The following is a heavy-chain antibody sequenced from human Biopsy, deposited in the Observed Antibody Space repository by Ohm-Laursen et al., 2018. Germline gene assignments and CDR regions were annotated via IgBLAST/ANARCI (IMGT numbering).Heavy chain of an antibody. CDR1: GDSVTKYY. V-gene: IGHV4-59*02. CDR3: ARDSGILNYGNFKYYHYYGMDV. Sequence: SDTLSLNCAVSGDSVTKYYWSWIRQPPGKGLEWIGHIYYSVMTNYNPSLQSRVSISVDTSRNQVSLTLSSVTAADTAVYYCARDSGILNYGNFKYYHYYGMDVWGQGTKVTVSS. J-gene: IGHJ6*02. D-gene: IGHD4-11*01. CDR2: IYYSVMT.